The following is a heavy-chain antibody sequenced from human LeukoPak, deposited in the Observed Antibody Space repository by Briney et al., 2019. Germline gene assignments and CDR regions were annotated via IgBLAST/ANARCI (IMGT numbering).Heavy chain of an antibody. CDR3: GKGLGGLRPRLGFDI. CDR1: GFTFSSYA. V-gene: IGHV3-23*01. Sequence: GGSLRLSCAASGFTFSSYAMSWVRQAPGKGLEWVSAISGSGGSTYYADSVKGRFTISRDNSKNTPYLQMNSLRAEGTAVYYRGKGLGGLRPRLGFDIWGQGTMVTVSS. J-gene: IGHJ3*02. CDR2: ISGSGGST. D-gene: IGHD2-15*01.